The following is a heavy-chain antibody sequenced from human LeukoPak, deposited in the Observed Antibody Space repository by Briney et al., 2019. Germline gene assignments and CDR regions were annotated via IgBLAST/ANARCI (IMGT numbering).Heavy chain of an antibody. CDR3: ARALYYSDSSGYRNINYYFDL. D-gene: IGHD3-22*01. CDR1: GFTFSSSW. V-gene: IGHV3-74*01. Sequence: PGGSLRLSCAASGFTFSSSWMHWVRQAPGKGLVWVSRISSDGSSTIYADSVKGRFTISRDNAKNTLFLQMISLRAEDTAVYYCARALYYSDSSGYRNINYYFDLWGRGTLVTVSS. J-gene: IGHJ2*01. CDR2: ISSDGSST.